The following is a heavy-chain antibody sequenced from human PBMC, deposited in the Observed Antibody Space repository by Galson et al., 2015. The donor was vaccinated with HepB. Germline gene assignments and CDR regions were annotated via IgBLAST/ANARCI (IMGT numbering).Heavy chain of an antibody. CDR1: GFTFSSYA. J-gene: IGHJ6*02. Sequence: SLRLSCAASGFTFSSYAMHWVRQAPGKGLVWVAVISYDGSNKYYADSVKGRFTISRDNSKNTLYLQMNSLRAEDTAVYYCAREDVRQDYYYGMDVWGQGNPGHRLL. CDR3: AREDVRQDYYYGMDV. V-gene: IGHV3-30-3*01. D-gene: IGHD5-24*01. CDR2: ISYDGSNK.